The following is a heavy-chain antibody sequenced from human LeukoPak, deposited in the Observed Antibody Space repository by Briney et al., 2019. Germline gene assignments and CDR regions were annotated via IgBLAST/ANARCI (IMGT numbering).Heavy chain of an antibody. CDR2: IWYDGSNK. J-gene: IGHJ4*02. CDR3: ARDGEIVVVPAATLDN. V-gene: IGHV3-33*01. Sequence: GGSLRLSCAASGFTFSSYGMHWVRQAPGKGLEWVAVIWYDGSNKYYADSVKGRFTISRDNSKNTLYLQMNSLRAEDTAVYYCARDGEIVVVPAATLDNWGQGTLVTVSS. CDR1: GFTFSSYG. D-gene: IGHD2-2*01.